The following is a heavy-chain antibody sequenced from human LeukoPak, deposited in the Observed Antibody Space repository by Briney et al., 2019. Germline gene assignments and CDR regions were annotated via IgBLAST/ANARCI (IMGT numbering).Heavy chain of an antibody. CDR1: GGSISPYY. J-gene: IGHJ6*02. D-gene: IGHD3-9*01. V-gene: IGHV4-59*01. Sequence: SETLSLTCVVSGGSISPYYWSWIRQSLGKGLEWIGYIDPSGSTSYNPSLKSRVTIFVDTSKNLLSLILTSVTASDTAIYYCARDHWLSSSNRWYYYGMDVWGQGSTVAVSS. CDR2: IDPSGST. CDR3: ARDHWLSSSNRWYYYGMDV.